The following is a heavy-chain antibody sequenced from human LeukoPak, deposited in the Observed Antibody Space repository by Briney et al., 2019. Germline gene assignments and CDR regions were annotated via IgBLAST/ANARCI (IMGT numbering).Heavy chain of an antibody. CDR1: GGSISTSSYS. CDR2: IYYSGST. Sequence: SETLSLTCTVSGGSISTSSYSWGWIRQPPGKGLEWIGSIYYSGSTYYNPSLRSRVTISLDTSKKQFSLNLFYVTAADTAMYYCTRANGYGLIDYWGQGTLVTVSS. V-gene: IGHV4-39*07. D-gene: IGHD3-10*01. CDR3: TRANGYGLIDY. J-gene: IGHJ4*02.